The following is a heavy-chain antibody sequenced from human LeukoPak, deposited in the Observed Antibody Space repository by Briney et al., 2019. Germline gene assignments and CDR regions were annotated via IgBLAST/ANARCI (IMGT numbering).Heavy chain of an antibody. J-gene: IGHJ6*03. Sequence: GGSLRLSCAASGFTFSDYYMSWIRQAPGKGLEWVSYISSSGSTIYYADSVKGRFTISRDNAKNSLYLQMNSLRAEDTAVYYCARAHRARADYYYMDVWGKGTTVTVSS. CDR2: ISSSGSTI. D-gene: IGHD1-14*01. V-gene: IGHV3-11*04. CDR1: GFTFSDYY. CDR3: ARAHRARADYYYMDV.